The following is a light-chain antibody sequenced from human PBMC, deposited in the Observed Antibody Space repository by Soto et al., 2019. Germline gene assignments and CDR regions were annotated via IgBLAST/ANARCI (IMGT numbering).Light chain of an antibody. Sequence: DIQMTQSPSSLSASVGDRVTITCRASQGIRKDLGWYQQKPGKAPKRLIYAASSLQSGVPSRFSGSGSGTEFTLTISSLQPEDFATYYCLQHNSYPLTFAGGTKVDIK. CDR3: LQHNSYPLT. CDR2: AAS. V-gene: IGKV1-17*01. CDR1: QGIRKD. J-gene: IGKJ4*01.